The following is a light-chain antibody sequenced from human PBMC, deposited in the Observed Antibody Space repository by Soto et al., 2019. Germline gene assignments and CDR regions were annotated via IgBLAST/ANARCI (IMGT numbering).Light chain of an antibody. CDR1: SSNIGGNY. CDR2: RNN. V-gene: IGLV1-47*01. CDR3: AAWDDSLSGVV. Sequence: QSVLTQPPSASGTPGQRVTISCSGSSSNIGGNYVYWYQQLPGTAPTLLIYRNNQRPSGVPDRFSGSKSGTSASLAIRGLRSEDEADYYCAAWDDSLSGVVFGGGTKLTVL. J-gene: IGLJ2*01.